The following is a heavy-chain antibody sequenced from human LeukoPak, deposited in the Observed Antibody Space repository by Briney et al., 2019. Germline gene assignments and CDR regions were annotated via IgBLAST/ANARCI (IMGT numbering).Heavy chain of an antibody. Sequence: GSVKVSCKASGYTFTSYYMHWVRQAPGQGLEWMGIINPTGGSADYAQKFQGRVSMTGDTSTSTVYMELSSLRSEDTAVYYCARHSGMDVWGKGTTLTVSS. V-gene: IGHV1-46*01. J-gene: IGHJ6*04. CDR3: ARHSGMDV. CDR2: INPTGGSA. CDR1: GYTFTSYY.